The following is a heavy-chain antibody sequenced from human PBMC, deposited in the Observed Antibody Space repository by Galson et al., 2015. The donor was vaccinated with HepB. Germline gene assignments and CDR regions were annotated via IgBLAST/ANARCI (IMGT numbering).Heavy chain of an antibody. J-gene: IGHJ6*02. CDR2: TSAYNGNT. CDR3: ARDSCSGGSCYWRYYYYYYGTDV. CDR1: GYTFTSYG. D-gene: IGHD2-15*01. V-gene: IGHV1-18*01. Sequence: SVKVSCKASGYTFTSYGISWVRQAPGQGLEWMGWTSAYNGNTNYAQKLQGRVTMTTDTSTSTAYMELRSLRSDDTAVYYCARDSCSGGSCYWRYYYYYYGTDVWGQGTTVTVSS.